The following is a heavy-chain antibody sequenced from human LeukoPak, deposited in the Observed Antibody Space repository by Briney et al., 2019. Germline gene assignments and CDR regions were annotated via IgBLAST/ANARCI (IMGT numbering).Heavy chain of an antibody. D-gene: IGHD1-26*01. J-gene: IGHJ3*01. CDR3: ASFSPRSGSYV. Sequence: ASVKVSCKASGYTFTSYAMHWVRQAPGQGLEWVGWISAYNGITNYAQKLQGRVTMTTDTSTSTAYMELRSLRSDDTAVYYCASFSPRSGSYVWGQGTMVTVSS. CDR2: ISAYNGIT. CDR1: GYTFTSYA. V-gene: IGHV1-18*01.